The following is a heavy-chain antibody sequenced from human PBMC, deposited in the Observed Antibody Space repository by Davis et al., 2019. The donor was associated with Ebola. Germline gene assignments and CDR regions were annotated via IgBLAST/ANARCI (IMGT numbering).Heavy chain of an antibody. J-gene: IGHJ4*02. CDR3: ARVLGVTYPDY. V-gene: IGHV1-18*04. Sequence: ASVQVSCTASGYTFTSYGISWVRQAPGQGLEWMGWISAYTGNTNYAQKLQGRVTMTTDTSTSTAYMELRSLRSDDTAVYYCARVLGVTYPDYWGQGTLVTVSS. CDR1: GYTFTSYG. D-gene: IGHD3-22*01. CDR2: ISAYTGNT.